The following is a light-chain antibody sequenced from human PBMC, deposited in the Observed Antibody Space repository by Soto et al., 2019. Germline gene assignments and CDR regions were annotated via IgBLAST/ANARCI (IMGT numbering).Light chain of an antibody. CDR2: GAS. CDR1: QSVSSSY. CDR3: QQYGSSVT. V-gene: IGKV3-20*01. Sequence: IVLTQSPGTLSLYPGERATLSCRASQSVSSSYLAWYQQKPGQAPRLLIYGASSRATGIPDRFSGSGSGTDFTLTISRLEPEDFAVYYCQQYGSSVTFGQGTRLEIK. J-gene: IGKJ5*01.